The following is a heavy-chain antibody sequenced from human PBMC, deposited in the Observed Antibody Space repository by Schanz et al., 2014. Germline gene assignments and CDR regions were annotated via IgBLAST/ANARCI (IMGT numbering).Heavy chain of an antibody. CDR3: ARGYGDSPTDV. CDR1: GGTFSSDT. J-gene: IGHJ4*02. Sequence: QVHLVQSGAEVKKPGSSVKVSCKASGGTFSSDTFSWVRQAPGQGLEWMGRIVPIAGITNYAQRFQGRVTITADKTSDTAYMELSSLRSEDTAVYYCARGYGDSPTDVWGQGTLVTVSS. CDR2: IVPIAGIT. V-gene: IGHV1-69*02. D-gene: IGHD4-17*01.